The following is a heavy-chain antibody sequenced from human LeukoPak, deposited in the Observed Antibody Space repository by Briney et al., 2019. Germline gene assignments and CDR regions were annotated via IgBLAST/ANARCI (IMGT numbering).Heavy chain of an antibody. CDR3: ARISSDSISYYDH. CDR2: IKQDGSEK. V-gene: IGHV3-7*02. CDR1: GFTFSSSW. Sequence: GGSLRLSCAASGFTFSSSWMIWVRQAPGKGLEWVANIKQDGSEKYYVDSVKGRFTISRDNAKNTLFLQMNSLRAEDTAVYYCARISSDSISYYDHWGQGTLVTVSS. D-gene: IGHD3-22*01. J-gene: IGHJ4*02.